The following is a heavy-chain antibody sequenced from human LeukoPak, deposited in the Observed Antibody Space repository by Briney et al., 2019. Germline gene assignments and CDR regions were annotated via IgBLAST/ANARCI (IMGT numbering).Heavy chain of an antibody. CDR3: TTSSLPDY. CDR2: IRSKANNYTT. CDR1: GFTFSSYS. V-gene: IGHV3-73*01. Sequence: GGSLRLSCAPSGFTFSSYSMSWVREASGKGLEWVGRIRSKANNYTTAYAASVKGRFTIFRDDSMNTAYLQMNSLKIEDTAVYYCTTSSLPDYWGQGTLVTVSS. J-gene: IGHJ4*02. D-gene: IGHD2-2*01.